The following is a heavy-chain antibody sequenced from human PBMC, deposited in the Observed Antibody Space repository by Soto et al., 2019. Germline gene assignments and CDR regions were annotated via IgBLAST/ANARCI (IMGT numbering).Heavy chain of an antibody. J-gene: IGHJ4*02. CDR2: ISRDGGNR. V-gene: IGHV3-7*03. CDR1: GLTFSSYA. D-gene: IGHD4-17*01. CDR3: ARDSKDYGAPCDY. Sequence: PGGSLRLSCAASGLTFSSYAMSWVRQAPGKGLEWVSAISRDGGNRYYVDSVKGRFTISRDNAKNSLCLQMNSLRAEDTAVYYCARDSKDYGAPCDYWGQGTLVTVSS.